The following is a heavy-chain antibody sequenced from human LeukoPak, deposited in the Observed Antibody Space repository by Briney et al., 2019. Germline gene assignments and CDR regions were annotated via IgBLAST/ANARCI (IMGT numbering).Heavy chain of an antibody. Sequence: GSLRLSCAAPGFNFDDYAIQWVRQAPGEGLEWVSLISGDGGSTYYADSVKGRFTISRDNSKNSLYLQMNSLRTEDTALYYCAKSVDTAMVQDYWGQGTLVTVSS. J-gene: IGHJ4*02. D-gene: IGHD5-18*01. CDR2: ISGDGGST. CDR1: GFNFDDYA. CDR3: AKSVDTAMVQDY. V-gene: IGHV3-43*02.